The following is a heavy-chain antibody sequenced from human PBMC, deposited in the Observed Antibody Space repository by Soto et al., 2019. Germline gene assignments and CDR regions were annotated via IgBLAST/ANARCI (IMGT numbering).Heavy chain of an antibody. D-gene: IGHD3-22*01. J-gene: IGHJ4*02. CDR3: ARGHTYYYDSSGYYPGSVFDY. Sequence: QVQLVESGGGVVQPGRSLRLSCAASGFTFSSYGMHWVRQAPGQGLEWGAVLWYDGSNKYYADSVKGRFTISRDNSKNTLYLQMNSLRAEDTAVYYCARGHTYYYDSSGYYPGSVFDYWGQGTLVTVSS. V-gene: IGHV3-33*01. CDR2: LWYDGSNK. CDR1: GFTFSSYG.